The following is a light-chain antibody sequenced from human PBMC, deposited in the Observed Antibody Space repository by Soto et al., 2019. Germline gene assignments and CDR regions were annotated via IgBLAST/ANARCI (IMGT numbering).Light chain of an antibody. CDR1: ESVSSSY. Sequence: ASTPSPGIVSWRPGLGATVAGRAIESVSSSYLAWYHQKPGQAPRLLIYGASSRATCIPDRFSGSGSGTDFTLTISRLEPEDFAVYYCQQYGRSPLWTFGQGTKVDIK. V-gene: IGKV3-20*01. CDR2: GAS. CDR3: QQYGRSPLWT. J-gene: IGKJ1*01.